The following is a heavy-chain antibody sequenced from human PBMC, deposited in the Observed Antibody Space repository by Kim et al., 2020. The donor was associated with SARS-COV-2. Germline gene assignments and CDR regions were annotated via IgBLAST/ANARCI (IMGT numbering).Heavy chain of an antibody. CDR1: GGSFSGYY. CDR2: INHSGST. Sequence: SETLSLTCAVYGGSFSGYYWSWIRQPPGKGLEWIGEINHSGSTNYNPSLKSRVTISVDTSKNQFSLKLSSVTAADTAVYYCAQSSPVLRYFDWLSPTAFDIWGQGTMVTVSS. CDR3: AQSSPVLRYFDWLSPTAFDI. J-gene: IGHJ3*02. V-gene: IGHV4-34*01. D-gene: IGHD3-9*01.